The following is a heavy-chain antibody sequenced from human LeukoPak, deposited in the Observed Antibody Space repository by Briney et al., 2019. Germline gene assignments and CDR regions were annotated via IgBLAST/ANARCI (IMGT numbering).Heavy chain of an antibody. CDR3: ARTGRKYYYGSGSLDY. J-gene: IGHJ4*02. CDR2: INHSGST. V-gene: IGHV4-34*01. Sequence: SETLSLTCAVYGGSFSGYYWSWIRQPPGKGLEWIGEINHSGSTNYNPPLKSRVTISVDTSKNQFSLKLSSVTAADTAVYYCARTGRKYYYGSGSLDYWGQGTLVTVSS. D-gene: IGHD3-10*01. CDR1: GGSFSGYY.